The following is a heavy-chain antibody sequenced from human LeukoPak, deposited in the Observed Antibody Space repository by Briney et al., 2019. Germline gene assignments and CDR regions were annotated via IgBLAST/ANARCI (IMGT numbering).Heavy chain of an antibody. V-gene: IGHV4-34*01. J-gene: IGHJ5*02. CDR2: INHSGST. CDR3: ARPQYSSSWYRKNKNWFDP. CDR1: GGSFSGYY. Sequence: PSETLSLTCAVYGGSFSGYYWSWIRQPPGKGLEWIGEINHSGSTNYNPSLESRVTISVDTSKNQFSLKLSSVTAADTAVYYCARPQYSSSWYRKNKNWFDPWGQGTLVTVSS. D-gene: IGHD6-13*01.